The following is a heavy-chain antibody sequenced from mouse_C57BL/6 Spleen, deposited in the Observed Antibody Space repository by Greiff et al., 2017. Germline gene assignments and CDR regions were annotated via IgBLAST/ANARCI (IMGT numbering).Heavy chain of an antibody. D-gene: IGHD1-1*02. Sequence: EVQGVESGGDLVKPGGSLKLSCAASGFTFSSYGMSWVRQTPDKRLEWVANISSGGSYTYYPDSVKGRFTISRDKAKTTQYLQMSSLKSEDTAMYYCAGLGWCYAMDYWGQGTSVTVSS. J-gene: IGHJ4*01. CDR2: ISSGGSYT. V-gene: IGHV5-6*01. CDR3: AGLGWCYAMDY. CDR1: GFTFSSYG.